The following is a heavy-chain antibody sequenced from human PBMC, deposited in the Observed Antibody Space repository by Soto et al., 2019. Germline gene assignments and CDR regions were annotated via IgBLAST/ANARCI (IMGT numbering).Heavy chain of an antibody. J-gene: IGHJ6*02. D-gene: IGHD6-13*01. Sequence: GGSLRLSCAASGFTFSNAWMSWVRQAPGKGLEWVGHIKSKTDGGTTDYAAPVKGRFTISRDDSKNTLYLQMNSLKTEDTAVYYCTTDSSSWYNYYGMDVWGQGTTVTVSS. CDR2: IKSKTDGGTT. CDR3: TTDSSSWYNYYGMDV. CDR1: GFTFSNAW. V-gene: IGHV3-15*01.